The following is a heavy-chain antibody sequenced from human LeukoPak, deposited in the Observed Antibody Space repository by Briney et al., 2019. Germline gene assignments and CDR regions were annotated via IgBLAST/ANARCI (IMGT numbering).Heavy chain of an antibody. D-gene: IGHD3-10*01. CDR1: GGSISSSNW. J-gene: IGHJ4*02. CDR2: VYHRGST. CDR3: ARDSRPSVRGIDY. V-gene: IGHV4-4*02. Sequence: NPSETLSLTCTVSGGSISSSNWWTWVRQPPGKGLEWIGEVYHRGSTNYNPSLKSRVSISVDKSKNQFSLNLKSVTAADTAVYYCARDSRPSVRGIDYWGQGTLVSVSS.